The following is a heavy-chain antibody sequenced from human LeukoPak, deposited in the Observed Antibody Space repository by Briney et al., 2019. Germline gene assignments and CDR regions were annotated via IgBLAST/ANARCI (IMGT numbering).Heavy chain of an antibody. J-gene: IGHJ5*02. V-gene: IGHV1-8*01. D-gene: IGHD3-10*01. Sequence: ASVTVSCTASGFTFTSYDINWVRQASGQGLEWMGWMNPNNGNTGYAQKFQGRVTMTRDTSISTAYMELRGLRSEDTAVYYCVRDGEGVAISVNYWFDPWGQGTLVTVSS. CDR3: VRDGEGVAISVNYWFDP. CDR1: GFTFTSYD. CDR2: MNPNNGNT.